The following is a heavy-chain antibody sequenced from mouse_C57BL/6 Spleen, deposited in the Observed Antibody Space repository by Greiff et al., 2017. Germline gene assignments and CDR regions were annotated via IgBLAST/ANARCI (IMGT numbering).Heavy chain of an antibody. Sequence: QVQLQQPGAELVKPGASVKLSCKASGYTFTSYWMQWVKQRPGQGLEWIGEIDPSDSYTNYNQKFKGKATLTVDTSSSTAYMQLSSLTSEDSSVYYWARKLGYWYFDVWGTGTTVTASS. J-gene: IGHJ1*03. CDR1: GYTFTSYW. CDR3: ARKLGYWYFDV. CDR2: IDPSDSYT. D-gene: IGHD4-1*01. V-gene: IGHV1-50*01.